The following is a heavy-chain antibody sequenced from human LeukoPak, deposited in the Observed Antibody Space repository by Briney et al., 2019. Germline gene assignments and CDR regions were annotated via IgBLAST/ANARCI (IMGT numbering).Heavy chain of an antibody. CDR3: ARDLSGRKAAARRFDP. V-gene: IGHV1-46*01. Sequence: HGASVKVSCEASGYTFTSYYMHWVRQAPGQGLEWMGIINPSGGSTSYAQKFQGRVTMTRDTSTSTVYMELSSLRSEDTAVYYCARDLSGRKAAARRFDPWGQGTLVTVSS. CDR1: GYTFTSYY. J-gene: IGHJ5*02. CDR2: INPSGGST. D-gene: IGHD6-13*01.